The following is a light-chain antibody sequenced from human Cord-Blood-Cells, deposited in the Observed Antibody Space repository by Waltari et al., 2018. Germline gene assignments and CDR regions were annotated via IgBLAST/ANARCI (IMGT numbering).Light chain of an antibody. V-gene: IGKV1-39*01. Sequence: DIQMTQSLSSLSASVGDRVTITCRASQSISSYLNWYQQKPGKAPKLLIYAASSLQSGVPSRFSCSGSGTDFTLTISSLQPENFATYYCQQSYSTPYTFDQGTKLEIK. CDR3: QQSYSTPYT. J-gene: IGKJ2*01. CDR1: QSISSY. CDR2: AAS.